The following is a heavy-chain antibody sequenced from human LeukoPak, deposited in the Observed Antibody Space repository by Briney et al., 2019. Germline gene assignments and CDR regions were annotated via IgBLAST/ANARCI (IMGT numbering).Heavy chain of an antibody. CDR2: IYASGRT. CDR1: GDSISKYY. D-gene: IGHD1-26*01. J-gene: IGHJ4*02. Sequence: SDTLSLTCTVSGDSISKYYWNWIRQPAGKGLEWIGRIYASGRTTNNPSLKSRVTISLDRSKNQFSLRLSSVTAADTAVYYCAGGSTAPYYFDYWGQGTLVTVSS. CDR3: AGGSTAPYYFDY. V-gene: IGHV4-4*07.